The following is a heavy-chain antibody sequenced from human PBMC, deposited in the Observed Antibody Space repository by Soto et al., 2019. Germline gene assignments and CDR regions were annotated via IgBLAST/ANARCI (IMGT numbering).Heavy chain of an antibody. CDR1: GFFFSGYA. D-gene: IGHD6-13*01. CDR2: ISGSGANA. J-gene: IGHJ4*02. V-gene: IGHV3-23*01. Sequence: PGGSLRLSCAASGFFFSGYAMTWARRAPGKGLEWVSSISGSGANAYYEDSVKGRFTISRDNSKSTLYLQMNSLRVEDTAVYYCANWVEGSHVYFDYWGRGTLVTVSS. CDR3: ANWVEGSHVYFDY.